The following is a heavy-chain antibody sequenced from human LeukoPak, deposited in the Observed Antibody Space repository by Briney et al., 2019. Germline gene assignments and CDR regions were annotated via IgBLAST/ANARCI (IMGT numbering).Heavy chain of an antibody. CDR1: GGSFSGYY. Sequence: SETLSLTCAVYGGSFSGYYWSWIRQPPGKGLEWIGEINHSGSTNYNPSLQSRVTIPVDTPKNQFSLKLSSVTAADTAVYYCARGQGSSWRYWFDPWGQGTLVTVSS. J-gene: IGHJ5*02. CDR2: INHSGST. V-gene: IGHV4-34*01. D-gene: IGHD6-13*01. CDR3: ARGQGSSWRYWFDP.